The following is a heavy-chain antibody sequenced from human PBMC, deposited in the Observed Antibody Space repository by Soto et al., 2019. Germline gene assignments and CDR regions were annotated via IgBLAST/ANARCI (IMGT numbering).Heavy chain of an antibody. CDR3: ASQGGTLDY. V-gene: IGHV4-38-2*01. J-gene: IGHJ4*02. CDR1: SFSISSGYY. D-gene: IGHD2-15*01. Sequence: SETLSLTCAVSSFSISSGYYWGWVRQPPGKGLEWIGSIYHSGSTNYNPSLKSRVTISVDTSKNQFSLKLSSVTAADTAVYYCASQGGTLDYWGQGTLVTVSS. CDR2: IYHSGST.